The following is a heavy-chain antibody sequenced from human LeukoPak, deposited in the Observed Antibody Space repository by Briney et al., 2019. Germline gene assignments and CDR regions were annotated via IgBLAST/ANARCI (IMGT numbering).Heavy chain of an antibody. CDR2: ISWNSGSI. CDR3: AKDLYRSSRLNYYGMDV. D-gene: IGHD6-13*01. CDR1: GFTFDDYA. J-gene: IGHJ6*02. Sequence: QPGRSLRLSCAASGFTFDDYAMHWVRQAPGKGPEWVSGISWNSGSIGYADSVEGRFTISRDNVKNSLYLQMNSLRAEDTALYYCAKDLYRSSRLNYYGMDVCGQGTTVTVSS. V-gene: IGHV3-9*01.